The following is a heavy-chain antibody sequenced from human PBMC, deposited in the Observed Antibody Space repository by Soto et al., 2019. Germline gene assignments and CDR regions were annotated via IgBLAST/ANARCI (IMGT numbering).Heavy chain of an antibody. J-gene: IGHJ4*02. CDR3: ARGSRDILTGYYTVGPKFDY. Sequence: PSETLSLTCTVSGGSISSGGYYWSWIRQHPGKGLEWIGYIYYSGNTYYNPSLKSRLTISVDTSKNQFSLKLSSVTAADTAVYYCARGSRDILTGYYTVGPKFDYWGPGTLVTVS. V-gene: IGHV4-31*03. CDR1: GGSISSGGYY. CDR2: IYYSGNT. D-gene: IGHD3-9*01.